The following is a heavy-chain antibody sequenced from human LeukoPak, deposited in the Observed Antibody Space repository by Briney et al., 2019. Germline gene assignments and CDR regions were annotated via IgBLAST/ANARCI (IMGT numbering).Heavy chain of an antibody. CDR2: TYYRSKWYN. Sequence: SQTLSLTCAISGDSVSTNSAAWNWIRQPPSGGLERLGRTYYRSKWYNEYAVSVIRRITINPDTSKNQFTLQLNSVTPEDTAVYYCARSSGDMDVWDKGSTVTVSS. D-gene: IGHD3-10*01. J-gene: IGHJ6*03. V-gene: IGHV6-1*01. CDR3: ARSSGDMDV. CDR1: GDSVSTNSAA.